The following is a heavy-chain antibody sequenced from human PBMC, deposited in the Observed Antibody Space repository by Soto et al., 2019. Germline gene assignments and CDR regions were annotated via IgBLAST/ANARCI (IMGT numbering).Heavy chain of an antibody. Sequence: QVQLVQSGAEVKKPGSSVKVSCKASGGTFSSYAISWVRQAPGQGLEWMGGIIPIFGTANYAQKSQGRVTITADESTSTAYMELSSLRSEDTAVYYCARDRRGYCGGDCYLSSWGQGTLVTVSS. J-gene: IGHJ4*02. CDR3: ARDRRGYCGGDCYLSS. CDR2: IIPIFGTA. CDR1: GGTFSSYA. D-gene: IGHD2-21*02. V-gene: IGHV1-69*01.